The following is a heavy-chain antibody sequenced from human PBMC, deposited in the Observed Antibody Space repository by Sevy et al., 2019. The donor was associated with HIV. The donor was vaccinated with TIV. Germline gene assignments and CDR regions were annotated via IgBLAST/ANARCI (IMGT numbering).Heavy chain of an antibody. Sequence: GGSLRLSCAASGFTFSSYSMNWVRQAPGKGLEWVSSISSSSSYIYYADSVKGRFTISRDNAKNSLYLQMNSLRAEDTAVYYCARDMGPVGIVVVPGAMPSSHTNYYYGMDVWGQGTTVTVSS. CDR1: GFTFSSYS. CDR3: ARDMGPVGIVVVPGAMPSSHTNYYYGMDV. V-gene: IGHV3-21*01. D-gene: IGHD2-2*03. CDR2: ISSSSSYI. J-gene: IGHJ6*02.